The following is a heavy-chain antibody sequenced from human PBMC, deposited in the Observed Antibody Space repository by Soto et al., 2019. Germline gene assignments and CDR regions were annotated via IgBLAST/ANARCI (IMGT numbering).Heavy chain of an antibody. J-gene: IGHJ5*02. V-gene: IGHV4-39*01. CDR2: IYYSGST. D-gene: IGHD2-15*01. CDR1: GGSISSSSYY. Sequence: QLQLQESGPGLVKPSETLSLTCTVSGGSISSSSYYWGWIRQPPGKGLEWIGSIYYSGSTYYNPSLKSRVTISVDTSKNQFSLKLSSVTAADTAVYYCARRGRVVAATRSWFDPWGQGTLVTVSS. CDR3: ARRGRVVAATRSWFDP.